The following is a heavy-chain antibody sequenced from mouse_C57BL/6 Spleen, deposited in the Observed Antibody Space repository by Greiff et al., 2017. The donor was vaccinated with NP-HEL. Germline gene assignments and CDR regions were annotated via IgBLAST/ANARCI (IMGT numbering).Heavy chain of an antibody. Sequence: QVQLKQPGAELVKPGASVKLSCKASGYTFTSYWMHWVKQRPGQGLEWIGMIHPNSGSTNYNEKFKSKATLTVDKSSSTAYMQLSSLTSEDSAVYYCAREKLGQYYFDYWGQGTTLTVSS. J-gene: IGHJ2*01. D-gene: IGHD4-1*01. CDR1: GYTFTSYW. CDR3: AREKLGQYYFDY. V-gene: IGHV1-64*01. CDR2: IHPNSGST.